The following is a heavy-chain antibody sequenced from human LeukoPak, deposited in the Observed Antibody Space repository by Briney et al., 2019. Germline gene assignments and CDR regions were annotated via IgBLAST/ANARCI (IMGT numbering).Heavy chain of an antibody. V-gene: IGHV3-74*01. D-gene: IGHD6-19*01. Sequence: GGSLRLSCAASEFSFSSYWMHWVRQAPGKGLVWVSRISPDGSSASYADSVRGRSTISRDNAKNTLYLQMNSLRAEETAVYYCARDPSGWHSMDYWGQGTLVTVSS. J-gene: IGHJ4*02. CDR2: ISPDGSSA. CDR1: EFSFSSYW. CDR3: ARDPSGWHSMDY.